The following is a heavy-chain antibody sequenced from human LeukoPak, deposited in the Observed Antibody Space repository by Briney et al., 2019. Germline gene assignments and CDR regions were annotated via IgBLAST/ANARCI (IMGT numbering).Heavy chain of an antibody. J-gene: IGHJ4*02. Sequence: ASMKVSCKASGYTFTSYGISWVRQAPGQGLEWMGWISAYNGNTNYAQKLQGRVTMTTDTSTSTAYMELRSLRSDDTAVYYCARSDSSGYYWFWDYWGQGTLVTVSS. CDR3: ARSDSSGYYWFWDY. V-gene: IGHV1-18*01. CDR1: GYTFTSYG. D-gene: IGHD3-22*01. CDR2: ISAYNGNT.